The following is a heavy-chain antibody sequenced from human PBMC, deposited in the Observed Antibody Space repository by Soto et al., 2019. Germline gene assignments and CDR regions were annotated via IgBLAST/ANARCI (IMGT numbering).Heavy chain of an antibody. CDR2: IGGSGGST. D-gene: IGHD2-2*01. Sequence: EVQLLESGGGLVQPGGSLRLSCAASGFTFSSYAMSWVRQAPGKGLEWVSAIGGSGGSTYYADSVKGRFTISRDYSKNTLYVQMNSVRAEDTAVYYCAKDQAAAVPVTPVAFDIWGQWTMVTVSS. CDR1: GFTFSSYA. J-gene: IGHJ3*02. V-gene: IGHV3-23*01. CDR3: AKDQAAAVPVTPVAFDI.